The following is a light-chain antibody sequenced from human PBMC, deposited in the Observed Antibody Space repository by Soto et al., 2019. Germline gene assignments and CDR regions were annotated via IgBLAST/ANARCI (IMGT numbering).Light chain of an antibody. CDR3: QQYGSSGT. Sequence: DILLTQSPGTLSLSPADGATLSCRASQSVSNNYLAWYQQKPGKAPSLLIYGASNRASGIPDRFSGSGSGTDFTLTISRLEPEDFAVCYCQQYGSSGTFGQGTKVDIK. V-gene: IGKV3-20*01. J-gene: IGKJ1*01. CDR1: QSVSNNY. CDR2: GAS.